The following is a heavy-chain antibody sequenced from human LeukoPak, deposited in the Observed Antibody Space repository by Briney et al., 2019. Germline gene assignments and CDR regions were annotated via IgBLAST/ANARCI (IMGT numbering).Heavy chain of an antibody. J-gene: IGHJ4*02. D-gene: IGHD1-14*01. CDR2: ISSSSSTI. Sequence: PGGSLRLSCAASGFTFSSYSMNWVRQAPGKGLEWVAYISSSSSTIYYADSVKGRFTISRDNAKNSLSLQLNSLSAEDTAVYYCARNHAARFDYWGQGTLVTVSS. CDR1: GFTFSSYS. V-gene: IGHV3-48*01. CDR3: ARNHAARFDY.